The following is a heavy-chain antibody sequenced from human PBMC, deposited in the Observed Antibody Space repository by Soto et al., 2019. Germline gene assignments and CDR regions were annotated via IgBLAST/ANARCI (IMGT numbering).Heavy chain of an antibody. CDR3: ARDLRINYYGSGSYYTGQDYYMDV. D-gene: IGHD3-10*01. CDR1: GFTFSSYW. V-gene: IGHV3-7*01. J-gene: IGHJ6*03. CDR2: IKQDGSEK. Sequence: GGSLRLSCAASGFTFSSYWMSWVRQAPGKGLEWVANIKQDGSEKYYVDSVKGRFTISRDNAKNSLYLQMNSLRAEDTAVYYCARDLRINYYGSGSYYTGQDYYMDVWGKGTTVTVSS.